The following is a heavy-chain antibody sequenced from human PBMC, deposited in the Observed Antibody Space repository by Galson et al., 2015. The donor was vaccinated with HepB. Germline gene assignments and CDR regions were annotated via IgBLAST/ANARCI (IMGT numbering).Heavy chain of an antibody. J-gene: IGHJ3*01. V-gene: IGHV4-59*08. CDR1: GDSIRSYF. Sequence: ETLSLTCTVSGDSIRSYFWSWIRQPPGKGLEWIGYIHYSGSTNYNPSLKSRVTISVDTSKNQFSLNLNSVTAADTAIYYCARLPAASTTAAFDLWGQGTMVTVSS. D-gene: IGHD2-2*01. CDR2: IHYSGST. CDR3: ARLPAASTTAAFDL.